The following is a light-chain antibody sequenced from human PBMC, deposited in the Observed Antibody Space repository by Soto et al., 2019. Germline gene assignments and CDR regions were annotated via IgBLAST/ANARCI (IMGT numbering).Light chain of an antibody. J-gene: IGLJ2*01. CDR1: SSDVGGYNY. CDR2: DVS. CDR3: SSYTRSSTHVV. Sequence: QSVLTQPASVSESPGQSITISCTGTSSDVGGYNYVSWYQQHPGKAPKLMIYDVSNRPSGVSNCFSGSKSGNTASLTISGLQAEDEADYYCSSYTRSSTHVVFGGGTKLTVL. V-gene: IGLV2-14*01.